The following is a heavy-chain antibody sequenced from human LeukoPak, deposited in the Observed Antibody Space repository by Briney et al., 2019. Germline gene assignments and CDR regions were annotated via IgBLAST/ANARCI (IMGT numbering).Heavy chain of an antibody. V-gene: IGHV4-59*12. Sequence: SETLSLTCTVSGGSISSFYWSWVRQPPGKGLEWIGYNYSSGTTNYNPSLKSRVTMSLDTSKNQFSLQLSSVLAADTAVYYCRSQPHSMAGRAFDIWGHGTMVTVSS. CDR3: RSQPHSMAGRAFDI. CDR1: GGSISSFY. CDR2: NYSSGTT. D-gene: IGHD6-19*01. J-gene: IGHJ3*02.